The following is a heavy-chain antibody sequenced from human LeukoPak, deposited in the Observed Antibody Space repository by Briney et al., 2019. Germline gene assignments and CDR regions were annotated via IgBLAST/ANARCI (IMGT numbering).Heavy chain of an antibody. J-gene: IGHJ4*02. CDR3: AHRPDYYDSTGYHQNFDY. D-gene: IGHD3-22*01. V-gene: IGHV2-5*02. CDR2: IYWDDDK. Sequence: SGPTLVKPTQTLTLTCTFSGFSLSTSGVGVGWIRQPPGKALEWLALIYWDDDKRYNPSLKSRLTITRDTSKNQVVLAMTNMDPVDTATYYCAHRPDYYDSTGYHQNFDYWGQGTLVTVSS. CDR1: GFSLSTSGVG.